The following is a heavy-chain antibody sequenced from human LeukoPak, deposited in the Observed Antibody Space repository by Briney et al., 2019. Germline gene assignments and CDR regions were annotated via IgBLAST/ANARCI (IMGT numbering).Heavy chain of an antibody. CDR2: ISYDGSNK. CDR1: GFTFSSYA. J-gene: IGHJ6*02. CDR3: ARYPYSSSWYVRNYYYYGMDV. V-gene: IGHV3-30*04. Sequence: GGSLRLFCAASGFTFSSYAMHWVRQAPGKGLEWVAVISYDGSNKYYADSVKGRFTISRDNSKNTLYLQMNSLRAEDTAVYYCARYPYSSSWYVRNYYYYGMDVWGQGTTVTVSS. D-gene: IGHD6-13*01.